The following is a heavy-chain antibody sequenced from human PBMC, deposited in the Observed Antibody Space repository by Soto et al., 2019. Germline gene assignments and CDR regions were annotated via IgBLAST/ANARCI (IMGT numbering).Heavy chain of an antibody. D-gene: IGHD1-1*01. Sequence: ASLKVSCNASGYAFTSDYICWVRQATVQGLDWMGCMNPNTGNSAYAQKFQGRVTVTSDTSINTVHMELSSLRSDDTAVYYCARRAETNGWNGFGADKYYFDFWGQGTLVTVSS. CDR1: GYAFTSDY. J-gene: IGHJ4*02. V-gene: IGHV1-8*01. CDR3: ARRAETNGWNGFGADKYYFDF. CDR2: MNPNTGNS.